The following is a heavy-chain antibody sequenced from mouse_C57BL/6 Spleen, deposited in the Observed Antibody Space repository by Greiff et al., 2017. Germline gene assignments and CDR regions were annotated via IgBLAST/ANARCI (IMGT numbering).Heavy chain of an antibody. V-gene: IGHV1-64*01. CDR2: IHPNSGST. D-gene: IGHD1-1*01. Sequence: QVQLQQPGAELVKPGASVKLSCKASGYTFTSYWMHWVKQRPGQGLEWIGMIHPNSGSTNYNEKFKSKATLTVDKSSSTAYMQLSSLTSEDSAVYYCWGYYQDGGFDYWGKGTTLTVSS. CDR3: WGYYQDGGFDY. J-gene: IGHJ2*01. CDR1: GYTFTSYW.